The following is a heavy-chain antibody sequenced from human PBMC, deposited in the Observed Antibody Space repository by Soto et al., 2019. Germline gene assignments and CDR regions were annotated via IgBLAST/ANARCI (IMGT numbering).Heavy chain of an antibody. J-gene: IGHJ6*02. CDR1: GFTFSSYS. CDR2: ISSSSSYI. V-gene: IGHV3-21*01. CDR3: ARVSTAYYYGMDV. Sequence: EVQLVESGGGLVKPGGSLSLSCAASGFTFSSYSMNWVRQAPGKGLEWVSSISSSSSYIYYADSVKGRFTISRDNAKNSLYLQTNSLRAEDTAVYYCARVSTAYYYGMDVWGQGTTVTVSS.